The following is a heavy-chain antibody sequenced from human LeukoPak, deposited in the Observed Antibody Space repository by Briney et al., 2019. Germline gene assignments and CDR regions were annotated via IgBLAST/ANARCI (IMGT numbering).Heavy chain of an antibody. CDR1: GFTFDDYA. CDR2: ISGDGVTT. V-gene: IGHV3-43*02. CDR3: AKWELWDHSFGLRGAFDI. D-gene: IGHD2-21*01. J-gene: IGHJ3*02. Sequence: GGSLRLSCAASGFTFDDYAMHWVRQAPGRGLEWVSLISGDGVTTYYADSVKGRFTISRDNSKNSLHLQMDSLKTEDTALYYCAKWELWDHSFGLRGAFDIWGQGTMVTVSS.